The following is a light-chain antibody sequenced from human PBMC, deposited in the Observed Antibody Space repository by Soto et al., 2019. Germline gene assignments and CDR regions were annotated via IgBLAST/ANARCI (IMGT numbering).Light chain of an antibody. V-gene: IGKV1-5*01. CDR2: DAL. CDR3: QHYGGMWT. CDR1: QSITNR. J-gene: IGKJ1*01. Sequence: DFQMTQSPSSLSASVGDRVTITCQASQSITNRLAWYQLKPGKAPKVLIYDALNLESGVPSRFSGSGYGTEFTLTIRSLQPDDFATYCCQHYGGMWTFGQGTKVDIK.